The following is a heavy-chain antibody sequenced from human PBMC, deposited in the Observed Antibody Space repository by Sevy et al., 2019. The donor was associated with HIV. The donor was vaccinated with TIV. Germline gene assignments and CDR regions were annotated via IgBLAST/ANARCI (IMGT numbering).Heavy chain of an antibody. CDR3: ARGKLELRGYYYYYMDV. CDR1: GFTFSSYA. Sequence: GGSLRLSCAASGFTFSSYAMHWVRQAPGKGLEWVAVISYDGSNKYYADSVKGRFTISRDNSKNTLYLQMNSLRAEDTTVYYCARGKLELRGYYYYYMDVWGKGTTVTVSS. D-gene: IGHD1-7*01. J-gene: IGHJ6*03. CDR2: ISYDGSNK. V-gene: IGHV3-30-3*01.